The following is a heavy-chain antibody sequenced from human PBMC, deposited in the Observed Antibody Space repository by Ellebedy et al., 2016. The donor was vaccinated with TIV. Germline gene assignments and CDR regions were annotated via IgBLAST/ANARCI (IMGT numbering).Heavy chain of an antibody. CDR3: AEGRSGWYYFDY. V-gene: IGHV4-59*12. CDR2: IHYSGST. D-gene: IGHD6-19*01. J-gene: IGHJ4*02. Sequence: SETLSLTCTVSGDSISSYYWSWFRQPPGKGLEWIGYIHYSGSTNYNPSLKSRVSISIDTSKNQFSLRLSSVTAADTAVYYCAEGRSGWYYFDYWGQGTPVTVSS. CDR1: GDSISSYY.